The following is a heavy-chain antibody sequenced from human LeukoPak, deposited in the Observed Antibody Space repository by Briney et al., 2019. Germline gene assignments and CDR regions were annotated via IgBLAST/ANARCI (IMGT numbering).Heavy chain of an antibody. J-gene: IGHJ4*02. V-gene: IGHV3-30*18. CDR3: AKGGPIVGVPKGLDY. CDR1: GFTFSSYG. CDR2: ISYDGSNK. Sequence: GGPLRLSCAASGFTFSSYGMHWVRQAPGKGLEWVAVISYDGSNKYYAGSVKGRFTISRDNSKNTLYLQMNSLSAEDTAVYYCAKGGPIVGVPKGLDYWGQGTLVTVSS. D-gene: IGHD1-26*01.